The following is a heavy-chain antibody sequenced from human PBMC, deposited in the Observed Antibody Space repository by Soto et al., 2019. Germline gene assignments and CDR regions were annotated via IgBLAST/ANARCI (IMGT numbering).Heavy chain of an antibody. CDR3: ARLTLVDTAMVIAFDI. Sequence: QVQLQESGPGLVKPSETLSLTCTVSGGSISSYYWSWIRQPPGKGLEWIGYIYYSGSTNYNPSLKSRVTISVDTSKNQFSLKLSSVPAADMAVYYCARLTLVDTAMVIAFDIWGQETMVTVSS. J-gene: IGHJ3*02. V-gene: IGHV4-59*01. CDR2: IYYSGST. D-gene: IGHD5-18*01. CDR1: GGSISSYY.